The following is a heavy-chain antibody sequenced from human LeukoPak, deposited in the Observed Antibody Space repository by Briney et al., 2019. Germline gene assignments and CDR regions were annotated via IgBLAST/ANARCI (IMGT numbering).Heavy chain of an antibody. CDR3: ARSYYGSGSFDYFDY. CDR2: ISAYNGNT. V-gene: IGHV1-18*01. CDR1: GYTFTSYV. Sequence: ASVKVSCKASGYTFTSYVISWVRQAPGQGRAGMGWISAYNGNTNYAQKLQGRVTMTTDTSTSTAYMELRSLRSDDTAVYYCARSYYGSGSFDYFDYWGQGTLVTVSS. J-gene: IGHJ4*02. D-gene: IGHD3-10*01.